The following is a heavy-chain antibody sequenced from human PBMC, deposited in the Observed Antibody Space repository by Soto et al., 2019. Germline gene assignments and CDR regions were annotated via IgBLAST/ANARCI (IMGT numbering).Heavy chain of an antibody. CDR1: GFTFTSYG. CDR3: AREPNYFDY. Sequence: QVQLVQSGAEVKKPGASVKVSCKASGFTFTSYGISWVRQAPGQGLEWMGWISAYNGNKKYAQKLQGRGTMTTDTATSTADMELRSLRSDDTAVYYCAREPNYFDYWGQGTLVTVSS. CDR2: ISAYNGNK. V-gene: IGHV1-18*01. J-gene: IGHJ4*02.